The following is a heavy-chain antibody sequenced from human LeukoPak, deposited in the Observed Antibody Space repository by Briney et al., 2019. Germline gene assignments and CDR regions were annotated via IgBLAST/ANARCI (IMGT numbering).Heavy chain of an antibody. CDR3: ARLGYCSGGSCYSLDY. Sequence: GGSLRLSCAASGFTFSSYAMHWVRQAPGKGLEWVAVISYDGSNKYYADSVKGRFTISRDNSKNTLYLQMNSLRAEDTAVYYYARLGYCSGGSCYSLDYWGQGTLVTVSS. CDR1: GFTFSSYA. J-gene: IGHJ4*02. V-gene: IGHV3-30-3*01. CDR2: ISYDGSNK. D-gene: IGHD2-15*01.